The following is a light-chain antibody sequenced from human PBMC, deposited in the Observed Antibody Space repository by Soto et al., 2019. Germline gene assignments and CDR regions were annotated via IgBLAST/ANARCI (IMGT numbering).Light chain of an antibody. J-gene: IGKJ5*01. CDR3: QQSYSTPRA. CDR2: AAS. CDR1: QSISNS. V-gene: IGKV1-39*01. Sequence: IQMTQSPGSLSASVGDGFTSTCQASQSISNSLNWYQQKPGKAPKLLIYAASTLQSGVPSRFSGSGSGTDFTLTISSLQPDDFATYYCQQSYSTPRAFGQGTRLENK.